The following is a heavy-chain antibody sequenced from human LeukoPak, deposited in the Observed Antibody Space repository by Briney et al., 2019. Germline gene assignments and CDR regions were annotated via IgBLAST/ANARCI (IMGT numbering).Heavy chain of an antibody. CDR3: ASLPYYYDSSGFV. J-gene: IGHJ4*02. D-gene: IGHD3-22*01. CDR1: GGSISSYY. V-gene: IGHV4-59*08. Sequence: PSETLSLTCTVSGGSISSYYWSWIRQPPGKGLEWIGYIYYSGGTNYNPSLKSRVTISVDTSKNQFSLKLSSVTAADTAVYYCASLPYYYDSSGFVWGQGTLVTVSS. CDR2: IYYSGGT.